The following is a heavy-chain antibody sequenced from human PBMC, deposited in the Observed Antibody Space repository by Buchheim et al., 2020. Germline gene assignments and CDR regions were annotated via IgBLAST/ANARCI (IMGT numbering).Heavy chain of an antibody. CDR3: ATGNYGPED. V-gene: IGHV3-7*01. Sequence: EVQLVESGGDLVQTGGSLRLSCAASGFPFDKFWMIWVRQAPGKGLEWLANIMQDGGVKNYLDSVRGRFTISRDNAKNSLFLQMNSLRAEDTAVYYCATGNYGPEDWGQGTL. CDR1: GFPFDKFW. J-gene: IGHJ4*02. D-gene: IGHD3-16*01. CDR2: IMQDGGVK.